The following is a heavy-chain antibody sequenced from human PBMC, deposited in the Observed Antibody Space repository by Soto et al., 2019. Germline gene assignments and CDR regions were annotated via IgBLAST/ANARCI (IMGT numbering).Heavy chain of an antibody. J-gene: IGHJ3*02. V-gene: IGHV4-59*01. CDR3: AREPSSGFRHAFDI. Sequence: QVQLQESGPGLVKPSETLSLTCTVSGGSISSYYWSWIRQPPGKGLEWIGYIYYSGSTNYNPSLKSRVTISVDTSKNQFSLKLSSVTAADTAVYYCAREPSSGFRHAFDIWGQGTMVTVSS. CDR1: GGSISSYY. CDR2: IYYSGST. D-gene: IGHD6-19*01.